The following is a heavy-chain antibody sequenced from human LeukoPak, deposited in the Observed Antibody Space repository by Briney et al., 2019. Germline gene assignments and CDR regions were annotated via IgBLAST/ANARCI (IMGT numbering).Heavy chain of an antibody. CDR2: INPNSGGT. CDR3: APRSSVSDRAFDI. D-gene: IGHD2-2*01. V-gene: IGHV1-2*02. J-gene: IGHJ3*02. CDR1: GYTFTGYY. Sequence: ASVKVSCKASGYTFTGYYMHWVRQAPGQGLEWMGWINPNSGGTNYAQKFQGRVTMTRDTSISTAYMELSRLRSDDTAVYYCAPRSSVSDRAFDIWGQGTMVTVSS.